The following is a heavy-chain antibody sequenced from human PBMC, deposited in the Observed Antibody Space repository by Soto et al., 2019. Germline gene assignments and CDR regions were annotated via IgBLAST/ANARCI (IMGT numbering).Heavy chain of an antibody. CDR2: ISTSSNVI. J-gene: IGHJ6*02. Sequence: EVQLVESGGGLAQPGGSLRLSCAASGFTFTTYSMNWVRQAPGKGLEWVSYISTSSNVIYYADSVKGRFTISSDNAQKTLYLQMNSLRDEDSAIYYCARDGGGESSGSAHYYYYGMDVWSQGTAVAVS. CDR1: GFTFTTYS. D-gene: IGHD6-19*01. CDR3: ARDGGGESSGSAHYYYYGMDV. V-gene: IGHV3-48*02.